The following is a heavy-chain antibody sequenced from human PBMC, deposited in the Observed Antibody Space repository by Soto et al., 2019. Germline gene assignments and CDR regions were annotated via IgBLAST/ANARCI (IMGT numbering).Heavy chain of an antibody. Sequence: QVQLVQSGAEVKKPGASMKVSCKASGYTFTNYGISWVRQAPGQGFVCMGWISAYNGNTGYALNLQGRVTMTTDTSTSTAYMELRSLRSDDTAVYYCARVGSYCVSTSCHDYWGQGTLVTVSS. CDR3: ARVGSYCVSTSCHDY. CDR2: ISAYNGNT. J-gene: IGHJ4*02. V-gene: IGHV1-18*01. D-gene: IGHD2-2*01. CDR1: GYTFTNYG.